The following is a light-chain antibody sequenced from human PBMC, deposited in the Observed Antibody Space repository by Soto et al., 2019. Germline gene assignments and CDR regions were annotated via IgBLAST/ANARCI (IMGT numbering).Light chain of an antibody. CDR1: SSDVGGYNY. Sequence: QSALIQPPSVSGSPGQSVTISCTGTSSDVGGYNYVSWYQQHPGKAPKLMIYEVSNRPSGVSNRFSGSKSGNTASLTISGLQAEDEADYYCSSYTSSSTYVFGNGTKVTVL. CDR2: EVS. J-gene: IGLJ1*01. CDR3: SSYTSSSTYV. V-gene: IGLV2-14*01.